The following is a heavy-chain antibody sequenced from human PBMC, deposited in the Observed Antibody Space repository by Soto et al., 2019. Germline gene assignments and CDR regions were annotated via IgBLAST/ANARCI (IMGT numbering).Heavy chain of an antibody. D-gene: IGHD4-17*01. CDR3: AKTVTTYYYYGMDV. V-gene: IGHV3-30-3*02. Sequence: PGGSLRLSCAASGFTFSSYAMHWVRQAPGKGLEWVAVISYDGSNKYYADSVKGRFTISRDNSKNTLYLQMNSLRAEDTAVYYCAKTVTTYYYYGMDVWGQGTTVTV. J-gene: IGHJ6*02. CDR2: ISYDGSNK. CDR1: GFTFSSYA.